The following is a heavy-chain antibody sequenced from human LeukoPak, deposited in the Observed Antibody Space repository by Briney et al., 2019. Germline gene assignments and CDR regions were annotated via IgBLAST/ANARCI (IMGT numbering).Heavy chain of an antibody. D-gene: IGHD3-10*01. CDR2: MNPNSGNT. Sequence: GASVKVSCKASGYTFTSYDINWVRQATGQGLEWMGWMNPNSGNTGYAQKFQGRVTMTRNTSISTAYMELSSLRSEDTAVYYCARGLNMVRGVTQGYWGQGTLVTVSS. CDR3: ARGLNMVRGVTQGY. J-gene: IGHJ4*02. CDR1: GYTFTSYD. V-gene: IGHV1-8*01.